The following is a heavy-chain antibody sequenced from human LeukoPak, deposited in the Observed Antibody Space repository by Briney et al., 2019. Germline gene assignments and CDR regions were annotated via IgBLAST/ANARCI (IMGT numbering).Heavy chain of an antibody. V-gene: IGHV3-21*01. CDR1: GFTFSSYS. Sequence: GGSLRLSCAASGFTFSSYSMNWVRQAPGKGLEWVSSISSSSSSYIYYADSVKGRFTISRDNAKNSLYLQMNSLRAEDTAVYYCARDPNRGLFDYWGQGTLVTVSS. CDR3: ARDPNRGLFDY. CDR2: ISSSSSSYI. J-gene: IGHJ4*02.